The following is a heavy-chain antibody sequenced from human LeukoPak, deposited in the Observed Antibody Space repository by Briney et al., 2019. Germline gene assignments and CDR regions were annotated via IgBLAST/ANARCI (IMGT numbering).Heavy chain of an antibody. V-gene: IGHV3-73*01. J-gene: IGHJ5*02. CDR2: IRSKANSYAT. CDR1: GFTFSGSA. D-gene: IGHD3-3*01. Sequence: PGGSLRLSCAASGFTFSGSAMHWVRQASGKGLEWVGRIRSKANSYATAYAASVKGRFTIPRDDSKNTAYLQMNSLKTEDTAVYYCTRRHDFWSGPPLPWGQGTLVTVSS. CDR3: TRRHDFWSGPPLP.